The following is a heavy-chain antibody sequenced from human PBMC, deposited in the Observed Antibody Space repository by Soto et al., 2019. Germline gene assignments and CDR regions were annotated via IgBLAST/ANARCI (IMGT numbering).Heavy chain of an antibody. J-gene: IGHJ6*03. V-gene: IGHV6-1*01. CDR1: GDSVSDSSVS. CDR2: TNYGSKWSY. D-gene: IGHD3-3*01. CDR3: ARGLGVVNAGYYYYYMDV. Sequence: SQTLSLTCAISGDSVSDSSVSWNWIRQSPSRGLEWLGRTNYGSKWSYAYAESVKSRITINADTSKNQFSLKLSSVTAADTAVYYCARGLGVVNAGYYYYYMDVWGKGTTVTVSS.